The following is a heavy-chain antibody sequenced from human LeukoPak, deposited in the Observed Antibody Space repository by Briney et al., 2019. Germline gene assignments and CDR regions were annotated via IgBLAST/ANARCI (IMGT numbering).Heavy chain of an antibody. V-gene: IGHV4-59*08. CDR3: ARGEVGAGLNYYYMDV. CDR1: GGSISSYY. CDR2: IYYSGST. D-gene: IGHD1-26*01. J-gene: IGHJ6*03. Sequence: PSETLSLTCTVSGGSISSYYWCWIRQPPGKGLEWIGYIYYSGSTNYNPSLKSRVTISVDTSKNQFSLKLSSVTAADTAVYYCARGEVGAGLNYYYMDVWGKGTTVTVSS.